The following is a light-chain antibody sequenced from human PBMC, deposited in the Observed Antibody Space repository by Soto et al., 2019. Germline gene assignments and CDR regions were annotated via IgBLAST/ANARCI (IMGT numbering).Light chain of an antibody. Sequence: QSVLTQPPSASGSPGQSVTISCTGTSSDVGGYNSVSWYQHHPGKAPKLMIYVVSKRPSGVPDRFSGSKSANTASLTVSGLLAEDEADYYCSSYAGSNNYVFGTGTKLTVL. CDR2: VVS. CDR3: SSYAGSNNYV. CDR1: SSDVGGYNS. V-gene: IGLV2-8*01. J-gene: IGLJ1*01.